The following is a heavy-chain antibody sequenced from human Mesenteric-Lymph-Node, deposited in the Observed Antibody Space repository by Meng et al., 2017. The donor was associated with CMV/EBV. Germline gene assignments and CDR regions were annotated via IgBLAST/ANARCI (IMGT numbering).Heavy chain of an antibody. D-gene: IGHD2-2*01. CDR3: ARAPYCSSTSCYPHYYGMDV. J-gene: IGHJ6*02. Sequence: GSLRLSCIVSGVSVSSGSYYWSWIRQPPGKGLEWIGYIYYSGSTKYNPSLKSRVTISLDTSKNQFSLKLSSVTAADTAVYYCARAPYCSSTSCYPHYYGMDVWGQGTTVTVSS. CDR2: IYYSGST. CDR1: GVSVSSGSYY. V-gene: IGHV4-61*01.